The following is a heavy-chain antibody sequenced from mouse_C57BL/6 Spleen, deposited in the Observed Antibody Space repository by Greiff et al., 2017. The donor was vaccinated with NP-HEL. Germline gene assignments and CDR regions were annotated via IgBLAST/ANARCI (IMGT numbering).Heavy chain of an antibody. V-gene: IGHV1-39*01. J-gene: IGHJ4*01. D-gene: IGHD2-13*01. Sequence: VQLQQSGPELVKPGASVKISCKASGYSFTDYNMNWVKQSNGKSLEWIGVINPNYGTTSYNQKFKGKATLTVDQSSSTAYMKLNSLTSEDSAVYYCARLRDGDEDYAMDYWGQGTSVTVSS. CDR2: INPNYGTT. CDR1: GYSFTDYN. CDR3: ARLRDGDEDYAMDY.